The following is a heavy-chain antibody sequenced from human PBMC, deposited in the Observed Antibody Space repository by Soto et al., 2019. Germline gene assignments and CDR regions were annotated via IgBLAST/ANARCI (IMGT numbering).Heavy chain of an antibody. J-gene: IGHJ4*02. CDR2: INPDSGAT. CDR3: ARGDYGTGGYPFPYFDY. V-gene: IGHV1-2*02. D-gene: IGHD2-8*02. CDR1: GYSFTGYY. Sequence: HERLVQSGAEVKRPGASLKVSCKASGYSFTGYYIHWVRQAPGQGLEWMGWINPDSGATNYAQNFQRRVTLTSDTSISTASMDLTSLTADDTAVYYCARGDYGTGGYPFPYFDYWGQGTLVIVSS.